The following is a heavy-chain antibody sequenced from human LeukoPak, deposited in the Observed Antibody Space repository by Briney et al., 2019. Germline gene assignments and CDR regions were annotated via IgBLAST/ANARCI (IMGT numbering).Heavy chain of an antibody. V-gene: IGHV3-64*01. CDR1: GFTFSSYA. J-gene: IGHJ4*02. Sequence: GGSLRLSCAASGFTFSSYAMHWVRQAPGKGLEYVSAISSNGGSTYYANSVKGRFTISRDSSKNTLYLQMDNLRAEDMAVYYCARDHGQYQLLYYFDYWGQGTLVTVSS. D-gene: IGHD2-2*01. CDR3: ARDHGQYQLLYYFDY. CDR2: ISSNGGST.